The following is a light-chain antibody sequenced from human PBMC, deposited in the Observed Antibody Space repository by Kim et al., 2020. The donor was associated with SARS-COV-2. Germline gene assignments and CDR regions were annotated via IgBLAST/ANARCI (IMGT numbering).Light chain of an antibody. CDR1: QSIASTY. Sequence: EIVLTQSPGTLSLSPGERATLSCRASQSIASTYLAWYQHRPGQAPRLLIYGASSRATGIPDRFSGSGSGTDFTLTISRLEPEDFAVYYCQHYRSSLYTFGQGTKLEI. CDR2: GAS. CDR3: QHYRSSLYT. V-gene: IGKV3-20*01. J-gene: IGKJ2*01.